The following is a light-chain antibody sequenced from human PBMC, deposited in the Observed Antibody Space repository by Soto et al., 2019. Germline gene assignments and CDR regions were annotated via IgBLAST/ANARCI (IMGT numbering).Light chain of an antibody. CDR3: LLHNSHPRT. Sequence: DIQMTQSPSAMSASVGDRVTITCRASQGISTYLAWFQQRPGKVPKRLIYAASSLQSGVPSRFSGSGSGTELTLTISSLLLEDSAADHCLLHNSHPRTSGQ. V-gene: IGKV1-17*03. J-gene: IGKJ1*01. CDR2: AAS. CDR1: QGISTY.